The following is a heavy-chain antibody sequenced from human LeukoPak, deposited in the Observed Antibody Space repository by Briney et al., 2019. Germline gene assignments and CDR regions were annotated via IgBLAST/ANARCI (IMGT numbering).Heavy chain of an antibody. CDR1: GYTFTSYA. Sequence: ASVKVSCTASGYTFTSYAMDWVRQAPGHGLEWMGWINTNTGHPTYAHAFTGRFVISLDTSVSTPYLQISSLTAEDTAVYYCASFVCDSAVCYYLDYWGQGTLVTVSS. CDR3: ASFVCDSAVCYYLDY. D-gene: IGHD2-8*02. V-gene: IGHV7-4-1*02. CDR2: INTNTGHP. J-gene: IGHJ4*02.